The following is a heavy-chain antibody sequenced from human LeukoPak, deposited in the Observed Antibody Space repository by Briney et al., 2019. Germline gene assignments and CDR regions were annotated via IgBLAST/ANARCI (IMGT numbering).Heavy chain of an antibody. CDR1: GGSFSGYY. CDR3: ARVLETGIAAAY. J-gene: IGHJ4*02. V-gene: IGHV4-34*01. CDR2: INHSGST. D-gene: IGHD6-13*01. Sequence: SETLSLTCAVYGGSFSGYYWSWIRQPPGKGLEWIGEINHSGSTNYNPSLKSRVTISVDTSKNQFSLKLSSVTAADTAVYYCARVLETGIAAAYWGQGTLVTVSS.